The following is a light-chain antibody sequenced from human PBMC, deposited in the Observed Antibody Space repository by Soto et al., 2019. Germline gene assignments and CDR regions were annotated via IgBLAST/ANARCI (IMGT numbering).Light chain of an antibody. CDR3: QQCVNWPLLT. J-gene: IGKJ4*01. Sequence: EIVLTQSPATMSLSPGARATLSCRASPSINTYLAGYQQKPGQAPRLLIHDSSNRSSGIPARFSGSGSGTDFTLTISSLEPEDVAVDYCQQCVNWPLLTLGGGTKVELK. CDR1: PSINTY. CDR2: DSS. V-gene: IGKV3-11*01.